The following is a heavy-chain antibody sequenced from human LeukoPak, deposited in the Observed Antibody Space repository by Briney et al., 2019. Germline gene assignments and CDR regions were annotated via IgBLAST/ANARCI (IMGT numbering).Heavy chain of an antibody. CDR1: GYTFTGYY. CDR3: ARDNSVEDTAWWFDP. CDR2: INPNSGGT. V-gene: IGHV1-2*02. Sequence: AASVKVSCKASGYTFTGYYMHWVRQAPGQGLEWMGWINPNSGGTNSAQKFQGRVTMTRDTSISTAYMELSRLRSDDTAVYYCARDNSVEDTAWWFDPWGQGTLVTVSS. J-gene: IGHJ5*02. D-gene: IGHD4-23*01.